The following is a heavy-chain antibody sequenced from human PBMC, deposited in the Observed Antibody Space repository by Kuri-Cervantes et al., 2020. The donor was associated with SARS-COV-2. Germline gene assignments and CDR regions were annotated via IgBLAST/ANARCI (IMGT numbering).Heavy chain of an antibody. V-gene: IGHV4-61*02. CDR2: IYSSGNT. J-gene: IGHJ4*02. D-gene: IGHD3-22*01. Sequence: SETLSLTCTVSGGSISSGSYYWSWVRQPAGKGLEWIGRIYSSGNTNYNPSLKSRVTISEDTSRNQFSLKLTSVTAADTAVYFCARGRGYHDSSGYYFDSWGQGTLVTVSS. CDR3: ARGRGYHDSSGYYFDS. CDR1: GGSISSGSYY.